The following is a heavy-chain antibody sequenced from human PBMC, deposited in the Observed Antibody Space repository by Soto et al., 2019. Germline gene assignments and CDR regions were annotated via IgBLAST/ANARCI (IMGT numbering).Heavy chain of an antibody. D-gene: IGHD2-21*01. V-gene: IGHV1-2*02. Sequence: ASVKVSCKTSGYTVTGYYVHWVREAPGHGLEWMGWINPETGGTSDAQKFQGRVTLSRDTSINTAYLELSSLRFDDAAVYFCARERFQVISDGMDVWGQGTTVTVSS. J-gene: IGHJ6*02. CDR3: ARERFQVISDGMDV. CDR1: GYTVTGYY. CDR2: INPETGGT.